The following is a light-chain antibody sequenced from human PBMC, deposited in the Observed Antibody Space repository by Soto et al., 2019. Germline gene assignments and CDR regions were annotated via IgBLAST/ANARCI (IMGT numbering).Light chain of an antibody. CDR1: QSLSDT. CDR2: GAS. CDR3: QQYNNWPWT. Sequence: EIVMTQSPAIMSMSPCDRATLSCRASQSLSDTLAWYQQKPGQAPRLLIHGASTRATGFPARFSGSGSGTDFTLTISSLQSEDFAVYYCQQYNNWPWTFGQGTKVDI. J-gene: IGKJ1*01. V-gene: IGKV3-15*01.